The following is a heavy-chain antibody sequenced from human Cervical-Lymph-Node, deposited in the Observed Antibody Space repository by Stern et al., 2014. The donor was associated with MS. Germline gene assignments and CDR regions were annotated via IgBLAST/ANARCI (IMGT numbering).Heavy chain of an antibody. Sequence: VQLVESGPGLVKPSETLSLTCTVSYDSVSNFYWSWIRQPPGKRLEWIGYCFHRGTTNYNPSLKSRVTMSVDTSKNQFSLRLSSVTAADTAVYYCARKGSYSDYWGQGTLVTVSS. J-gene: IGHJ4*02. CDR1: YDSVSNFY. CDR2: CFHRGTT. D-gene: IGHD2-21*01. CDR3: ARKGSYSDY. V-gene: IGHV4-59*02.